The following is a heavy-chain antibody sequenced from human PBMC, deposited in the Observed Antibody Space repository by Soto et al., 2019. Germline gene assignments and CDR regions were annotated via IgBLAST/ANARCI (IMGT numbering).Heavy chain of an antibody. Sequence: GGSRRLSCAACGFTFSDYYLTWIRQAQGEGLEWVSHVSSSSSNTNYADSVKGRFTIARDNTINSLYLQMNSLRVEDTAVYYCASYCGSYYRVDYYYCIHVLGQGTTVTVSS. V-gene: IGHV3-11*06. J-gene: IGHJ6*02. CDR1: GFTFSDYY. D-gene: IGHD3-10*01. CDR3: ASYCGSYYRVDYYYCIHV. CDR2: VSSSSSNT.